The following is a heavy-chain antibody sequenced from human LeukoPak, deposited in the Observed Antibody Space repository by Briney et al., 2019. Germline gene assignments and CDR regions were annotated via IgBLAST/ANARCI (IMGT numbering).Heavy chain of an antibody. V-gene: IGHV3-23*01. CDR2: ISGSDPGT. J-gene: IGHJ4*02. D-gene: IGHD5-24*01. Sequence: GGSLRLSCAASGFTFSSYGMSWVRQAPGKGLEWVSAISGSDPGTYYADSVKGRFTISRDNSKGTVYLQMNSLRPEDTAVYYCAKDDAWLQYGNWGRGTLVTVSS. CDR1: GFTFSSYG. CDR3: AKDDAWLQYGN.